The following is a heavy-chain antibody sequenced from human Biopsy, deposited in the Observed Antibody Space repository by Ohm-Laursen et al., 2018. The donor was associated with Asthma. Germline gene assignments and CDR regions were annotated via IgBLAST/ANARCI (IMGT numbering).Heavy chain of an antibody. V-gene: IGHV1-18*01. J-gene: IGHJ6*02. Sequence: ASVKVSCNASVYTIYSAGVTCVRQAPGQGLWWMGWISVYNGNTKVAQKLQDRVTMITDTSTSTAYMELRSLRSHDPAVYFCARAVDYSHYYGIDDWGQGTTVTVS. CDR2: ISVYNGNT. D-gene: IGHD3-10*01. CDR3: ARAVDYSHYYGIDD. CDR1: VYTIYSAG.